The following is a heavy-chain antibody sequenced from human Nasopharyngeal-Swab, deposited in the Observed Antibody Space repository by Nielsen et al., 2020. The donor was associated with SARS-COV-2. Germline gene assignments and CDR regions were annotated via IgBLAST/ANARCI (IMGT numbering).Heavy chain of an antibody. CDR1: GGSISSYY. Sequence: SETLSPTCTVSGGSISSYYWSWIRQPPGKGLEWIGYIYYSGSTNYNPSLKSRVTISVDTSKNQFSLKLSSVTAADTAVYYCARGKGYSSDWGQGTLVTVSS. CDR2: IYYSGST. V-gene: IGHV4-59*01. CDR3: ARGKGYSSD. D-gene: IGHD6-19*01. J-gene: IGHJ4*02.